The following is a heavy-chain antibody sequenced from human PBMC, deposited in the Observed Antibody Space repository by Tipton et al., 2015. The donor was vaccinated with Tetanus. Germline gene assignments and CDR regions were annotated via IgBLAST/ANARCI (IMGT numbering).Heavy chain of an antibody. D-gene: IGHD3-10*01. CDR2: IYPGDSGA. CDR1: GHNSRSYW. J-gene: IGHJ5*02. Sequence: QLVQSGVEVKKPGESLKISCKVSGHNSRSYWISWVRQMPGKGLEWMGIIYPGDSGATYSPSFQGQATISIDKSISTAYLHWSSLKASDTAVYFCARLPKHYSASGSTWGQGTLVTVSS. V-gene: IGHV5-51*01. CDR3: ARLPKHYSASGST.